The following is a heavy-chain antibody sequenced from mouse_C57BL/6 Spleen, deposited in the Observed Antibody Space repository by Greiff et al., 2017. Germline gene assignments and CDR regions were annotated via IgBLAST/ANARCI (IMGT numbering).Heavy chain of an antibody. Sequence: QVQLQQPGTELVKPGASVKLSCKASGYTFTSYWMHWVKQRPGQGLEWIGNINPSNGGTNYNEKFKSKATLTVDKSSSTAYMQLSSLTSEDSAVYYCARWEITTVVATPSDYWGQGTTLTVSS. CDR2: INPSNGGT. CDR1: GYTFTSYW. V-gene: IGHV1-53*01. D-gene: IGHD1-1*01. J-gene: IGHJ2*01. CDR3: ARWEITTVVATPSDY.